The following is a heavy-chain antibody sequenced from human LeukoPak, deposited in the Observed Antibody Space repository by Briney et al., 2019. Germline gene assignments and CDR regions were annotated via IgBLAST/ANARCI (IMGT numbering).Heavy chain of an antibody. CDR2: VCDRGTT. V-gene: IGHV4-39*01. CDR3: ARHDYDSSGYRRDYYFDF. Sequence: SETLSLTCTVSGGSISSTGYCWGWIRQPPGKGLEWIGSVCDRGTTFYNPSLKSRLAMSVDTSKNQSSLRLRFVTAADTSVYYCARHDYDSSGYRRDYYFDFWGQGTPVTVSS. J-gene: IGHJ4*02. D-gene: IGHD3-22*01. CDR1: GGSISSTGYC.